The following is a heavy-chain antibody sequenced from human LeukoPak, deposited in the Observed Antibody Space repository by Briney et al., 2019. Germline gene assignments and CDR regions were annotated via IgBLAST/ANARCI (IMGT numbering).Heavy chain of an antibody. CDR1: GGTFSSYA. CDR2: IIPIFGTA. D-gene: IGHD6-13*01. CDR3: ARDRGSNPSNWFDP. Sequence: GSSVKVSCKASGGTFSSYAISWVRQAPGQGLEWMGGIIPIFGTANYAQKFQGRVTITTDESTSTAYMELSSLRSEDTAVYYCARDRGSNPSNWFDPWGQGTLVTVSS. J-gene: IGHJ5*02. V-gene: IGHV1-69*05.